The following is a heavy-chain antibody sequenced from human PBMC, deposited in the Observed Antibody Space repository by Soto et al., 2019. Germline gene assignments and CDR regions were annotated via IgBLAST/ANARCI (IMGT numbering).Heavy chain of an antibody. CDR3: AAPGGSGRTNWFDP. V-gene: IGHV3-30*03. J-gene: IGHJ5*02. Sequence: PWGSLRLSCAASGFTFSSHDMHWVRQAPGKGLEWVAVISYDGSNKYSAESVNGRFTISRDNSKSTLYLQMNSLRAEDTAVYYCAAPGGSGRTNWFDPWGQGTLVTVSS. CDR1: GFTFSSHD. CDR2: ISYDGSNK. D-gene: IGHD3-10*01.